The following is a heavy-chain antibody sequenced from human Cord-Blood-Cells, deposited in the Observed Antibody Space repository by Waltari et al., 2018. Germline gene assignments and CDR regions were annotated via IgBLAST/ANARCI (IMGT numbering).Heavy chain of an antibody. D-gene: IGHD5-18*01. V-gene: IGHV4-38-2*02. CDR3: AREGHVDTAMAFDY. J-gene: IGHJ4*02. CDR1: GYSISSGYY. Sequence: QVQLQESGPGLVKPSETLTLTCTVAGYSISSGYYWGWIRQPPGQGLEWIGSIYHSGSTYYNPSLKSRVTISVDTSKNQFSLKLSSVTAADTAVYYCAREGHVDTAMAFDYWGQGTLVTVSS. CDR2: IYHSGST.